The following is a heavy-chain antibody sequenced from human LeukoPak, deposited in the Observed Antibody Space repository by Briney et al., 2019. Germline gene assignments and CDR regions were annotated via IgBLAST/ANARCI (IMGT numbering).Heavy chain of an antibody. CDR3: AKPRYGGNSVTDS. J-gene: IGHJ4*02. V-gene: IGHV3-30*18. CDR1: GFLFNSYA. CDR2: ISFDGRDK. Sequence: PGRSLRLSCAASGFLFNSYAMHWVRQTPGKGLEWVGSISFDGRDKYYSDSVKGRFTISRDNSENLLFLEINNPSAEDTGLYLCAKPRYGGNSVTDSWGQGTLVIVTS. D-gene: IGHD4-23*01.